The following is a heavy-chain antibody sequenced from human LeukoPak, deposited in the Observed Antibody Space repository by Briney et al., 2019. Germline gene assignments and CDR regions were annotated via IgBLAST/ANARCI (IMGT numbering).Heavy chain of an antibody. D-gene: IGHD3-3*01. J-gene: IGHJ4*02. V-gene: IGHV4-59*01. CDR2: NYYSGST. CDR1: GGSFSSYY. CDR3: ARFGMRRPDY. Sequence: RASETLSLTCAVYGGSFSSYYWSWIRQPPGKGLEWIGYNYYSGSTNYNPSLKSRVTISVDTSKNQFSLKLSSVTAADTAVYYCARFGMRRPDYWGQGTLVTVSS.